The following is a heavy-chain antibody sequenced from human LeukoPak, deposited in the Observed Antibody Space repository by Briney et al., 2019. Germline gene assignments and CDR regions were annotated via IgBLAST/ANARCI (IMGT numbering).Heavy chain of an antibody. CDR1: GGSISSYY. CDR3: ARSRLGTMDVYFDY. D-gene: IGHD1-1*01. V-gene: IGHV4-59*01. CDR2: IYYSGST. Sequence: SETLSLTCTVSGGSISSYYWSWIRQPPGEGLEWIGYIYYSGSTNYNPSLTSRVTISVDTSKNQFSLKLSSVTAADTAVYYCARSRLGTMDVYFDYWGQGTLVTVSS. J-gene: IGHJ4*02.